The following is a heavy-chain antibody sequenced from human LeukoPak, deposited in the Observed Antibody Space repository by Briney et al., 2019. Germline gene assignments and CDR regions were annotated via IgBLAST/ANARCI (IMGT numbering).Heavy chain of an antibody. CDR3: AREKYEVPAARTYYYYGMDV. J-gene: IGHJ6*02. D-gene: IGHD2-2*01. V-gene: IGHV4-30-4*01. CDR2: IYYSGST. Sequence: PSETLSLTRTVSGGSISSGDYYWSWIRQPPGKGLEWIGYIYYSGSTYYNPSLKSRVTISVDTSKNQFSLKLSSVTAADTAVYYCAREKYEVPAARTYYYYGMDVWGQGTTVTVSS. CDR1: GGSISSGDYY.